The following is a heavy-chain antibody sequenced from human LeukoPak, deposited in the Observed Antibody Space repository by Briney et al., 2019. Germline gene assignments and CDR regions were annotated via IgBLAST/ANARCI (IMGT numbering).Heavy chain of an antibody. J-gene: IGHJ3*02. V-gene: IGHV3-9*01. CDR3: AKNYYDSSGYYYGIAAFDI. CDR2: ISWNSGSI. D-gene: IGHD3-22*01. CDR1: GFTFDDYA. Sequence: GRSLRLSCAASGFTFDDYAMHWVRQAPGKGLEWVSGISWNSGSIGYADSVKGRFTISRDNAKNSLYLQMNSLRAEDTALYYCAKNYYDSSGYYYGIAAFDIWGQGTMVTVSS.